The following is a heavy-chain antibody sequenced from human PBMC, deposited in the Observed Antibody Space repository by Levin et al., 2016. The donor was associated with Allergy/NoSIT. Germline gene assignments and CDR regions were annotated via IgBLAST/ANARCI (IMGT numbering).Heavy chain of an antibody. CDR3: AKGGYGSGSYYNLDY. J-gene: IGHJ4*02. CDR2: ISGSGGST. V-gene: IGHV3-23*01. Sequence: GGSLRLSCAASGFTFSSYAMSWVRQAPGKGLEWVSAISGSGGSTYYADSVKGRFTISRDNSKNTLYLQMNSLRAEDTAVYYCAKGGYGSGSYYNLDYWGQGTLVTVSS. CDR1: GFTFSSYA. D-gene: IGHD3-10*01.